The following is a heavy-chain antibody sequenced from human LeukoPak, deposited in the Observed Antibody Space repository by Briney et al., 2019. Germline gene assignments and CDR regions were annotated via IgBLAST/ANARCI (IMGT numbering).Heavy chain of an antibody. V-gene: IGHV1-69*04. CDR3: ARDPSSPYYYYYGMDV. Sequence: ASVKVSCKASGGTFSSYAISWVRQAPGQGLEWMGRIIPILGIANYAQKFQGRVTITADKSTSTAYMEPSSLRSEDTAVYYCARDPSSPYYYYYGMDVWGQGTTVTVSS. CDR1: GGTFSSYA. J-gene: IGHJ6*02. CDR2: IIPILGIA.